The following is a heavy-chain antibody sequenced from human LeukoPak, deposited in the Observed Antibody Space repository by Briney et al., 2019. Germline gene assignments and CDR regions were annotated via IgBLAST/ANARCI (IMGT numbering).Heavy chain of an antibody. Sequence: QTGGSLRLSCAASGFTFSSYGMHWVRQAPGKGLGLGAVISYDGSNKYYAYSVKGRFPISRDNSKNTLYLQMNSLRPEATAVYYCAEDQFSSGFDSFPPWGPGTLVTVSS. V-gene: IGHV3-30*18. CDR1: GFTFSSYG. J-gene: IGHJ1*01. D-gene: IGHD6-19*01. CDR3: AEDQFSSGFDSFPP. CDR2: ISYDGSNK.